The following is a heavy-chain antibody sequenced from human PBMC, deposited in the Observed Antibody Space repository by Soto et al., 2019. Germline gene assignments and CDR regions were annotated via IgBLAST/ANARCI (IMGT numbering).Heavy chain of an antibody. J-gene: IGHJ3*01. CDR2: ISGSGSGT. CDR1: GFTFSAYA. CDR3: AKDRIVVVPAAISRDAFDV. Sequence: GGSLRLSCAASGFTFSAYAMRWVRQAPGKGLEWVSSISGSGSGTYYADSVRGRFTISRDNSKNTLYLQMNSLRAEDTALYYCAKDRIVVVPAAISRDAFDVWGQGTMVTVSS. V-gene: IGHV3-23*01. D-gene: IGHD2-2*02.